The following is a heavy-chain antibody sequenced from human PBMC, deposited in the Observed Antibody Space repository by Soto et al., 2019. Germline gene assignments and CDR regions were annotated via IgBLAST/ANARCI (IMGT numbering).Heavy chain of an antibody. CDR1: GDSISSYY. Sequence: SETLSLTCAVSGDSISSYYCMWIRQPPGKGLESIGYLYYGRSANYNPSLKSRVTLSVDTSTNQCSLTLSSMTAADTAVYYCARLQGYCITTGCYGHYAMDVWGQGTTVTVSS. J-gene: IGHJ6*02. V-gene: IGHV4-59*01. CDR2: LYYGRSA. CDR3: ARLQGYCITTGCYGHYAMDV. D-gene: IGHD2-2*01.